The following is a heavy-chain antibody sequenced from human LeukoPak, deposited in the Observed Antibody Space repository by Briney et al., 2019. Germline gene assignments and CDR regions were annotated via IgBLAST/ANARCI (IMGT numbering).Heavy chain of an antibody. CDR2: ISYDGSNN. V-gene: IGHV3-30*04. CDR3: ARGHYGRNYFDY. CDR1: GFTFSSYA. Sequence: GRSLRLSCAASGFTFSSYAMHWVRRAPGKGLEWVAVISYDGSNNYYADSVKGRFSISRDNSKNTLYLHMNSLRAEDTAVYYCARGHYGRNYFDYWGQGTLVTVSS. J-gene: IGHJ4*02. D-gene: IGHD3-16*01.